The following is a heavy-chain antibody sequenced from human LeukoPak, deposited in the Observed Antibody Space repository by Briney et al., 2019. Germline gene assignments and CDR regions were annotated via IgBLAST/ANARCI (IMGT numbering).Heavy chain of an antibody. V-gene: IGHV3-21*05. CDR2: ISSSRSDT. CDR1: GFTFSSYG. D-gene: IGHD1-26*01. J-gene: IGHJ4*02. CDR3: ARDRLWEVGATPYFAY. Sequence: PGGSLRLSCAASGFTFSSYGMHWVRQAPGKGLEWVSYISSSRSDTKYADSVKGRFTISRDNAKNSLYLQMNSLRAEDTAVYYCARDRLWEVGATPYFAYWGQGTLVTVSS.